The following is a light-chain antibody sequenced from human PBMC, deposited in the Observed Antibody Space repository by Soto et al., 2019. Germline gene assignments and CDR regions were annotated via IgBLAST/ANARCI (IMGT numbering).Light chain of an antibody. CDR1: SSDVGGYNY. CDR3: SSYTTTNTYV. J-gene: IGLJ1*01. Sequence: QSALTQPASVSGSPGQSITISCTGTSSDVGGYNYVSWSQQHPGKAPKLMIYEVSNRPSGVSNRFSGSKSGNTASLTISGLQAEDEADYYCSSYTTTNTYVFGTGTKSPS. V-gene: IGLV2-14*01. CDR2: EVS.